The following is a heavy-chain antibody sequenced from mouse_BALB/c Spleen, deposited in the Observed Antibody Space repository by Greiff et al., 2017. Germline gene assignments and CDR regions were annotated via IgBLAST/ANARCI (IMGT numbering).Heavy chain of an antibody. J-gene: IGHJ3*01. V-gene: IGHV5-6-5*01. Sequence: EVQLVESGGGLVKPGGSLKLSCAASGFTFSSYAMSWVRQTPEKRLEWVASISSGGSTYYPDSVKGRFTISRDNARNILYLQMSSLRSEDTAMYYCARDGYGKVAYWGQGTLVTVSA. CDR3: ARDGYGKVAY. CDR2: ISSGGST. CDR1: GFTFSSYA. D-gene: IGHD2-2*01.